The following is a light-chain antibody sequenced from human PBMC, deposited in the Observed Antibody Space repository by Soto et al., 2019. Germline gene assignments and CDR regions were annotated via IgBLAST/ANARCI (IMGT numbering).Light chain of an antibody. Sequence: QSSLTQPPSAYGSPGQSVTISCTGTSGDVGGYDYVSWYQQHPGKAPKLLIYEVTKRPLGVPDRFSGSKSGNAASLTVSGLQAEDEADYYCSSYAGSNYPYVFGTGTKLTVL. CDR3: SSYAGSNYPYV. J-gene: IGLJ1*01. CDR2: EVT. V-gene: IGLV2-8*01. CDR1: SGDVGGYDY.